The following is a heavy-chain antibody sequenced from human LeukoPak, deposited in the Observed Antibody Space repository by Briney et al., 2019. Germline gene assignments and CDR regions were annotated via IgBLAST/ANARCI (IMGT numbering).Heavy chain of an antibody. CDR3: ARHTGYCSGGSCYGDF. J-gene: IGHJ4*02. CDR1: GYTFTSYD. V-gene: IGHV1-8*01. CDR2: MNPNSGNT. D-gene: IGHD2-15*01. Sequence: ASVKVSCKASGYTFTSYDINWVRQATGQGLEWMGWMNPNSGNTGYAQKFQGRVTMTRNTSIRTAYLQWSSLKASDTAMYYCARHTGYCSGGSCYGDFWGQGTLVTVSS.